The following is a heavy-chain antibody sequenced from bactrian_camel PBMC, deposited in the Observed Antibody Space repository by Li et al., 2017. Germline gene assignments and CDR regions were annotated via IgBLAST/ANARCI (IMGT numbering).Heavy chain of an antibody. V-gene: IGHV3S63*01. CDR1: GFTFDDHD. CDR3: KASSGGRFCYQNY. CDR2: ISSERST. D-gene: IGHD6*01. J-gene: IGHJ4*01. Sequence: VQLVESGGGAVQAGGSLRLSCAASGFTFDDHDMGWFRQAHGDGCELVSTISSERSTYYAASVKGRFTISKDTAKETMYLQMDSVKPEDTAMYFCKASSGGRFCYQNYWGQGTQVTVS.